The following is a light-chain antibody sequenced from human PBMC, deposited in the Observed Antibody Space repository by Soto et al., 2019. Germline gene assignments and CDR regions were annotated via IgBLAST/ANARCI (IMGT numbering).Light chain of an antibody. Sequence: LTQPASVSGSPGQSITISCTGTSSDVGSYNFVSWYQQQPGRAPKLMIYEVNKRPSGVSNRFSGSKSGNTASLTISGLQAEDEADYYCCSYAGSSTYVFGTGTKVTVL. V-gene: IGLV2-23*02. CDR3: CSYAGSSTYV. CDR2: EVN. J-gene: IGLJ1*01. CDR1: SSDVGSYNF.